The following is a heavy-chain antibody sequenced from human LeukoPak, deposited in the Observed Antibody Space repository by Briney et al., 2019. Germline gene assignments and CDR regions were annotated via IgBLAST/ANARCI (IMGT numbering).Heavy chain of an antibody. CDR3: ARDYGDYVFDY. CDR1: GFTFSSYR. Sequence: GGSLRLSCAASGFTFSSYRMNWVRQAPGKGLEWVSYISRSSSTIYYADSVKGRFTISRDNAKNSLYLQMNSLRAEDTAVYYCARDYGDYVFDYWGQGTLVTVSS. J-gene: IGHJ4*02. D-gene: IGHD4-17*01. V-gene: IGHV3-48*04. CDR2: ISRSSSTI.